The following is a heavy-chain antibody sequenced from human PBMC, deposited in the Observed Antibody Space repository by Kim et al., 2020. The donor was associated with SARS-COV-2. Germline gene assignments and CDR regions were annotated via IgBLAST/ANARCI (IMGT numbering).Heavy chain of an antibody. CDR3: VTLVVGTQALDL. CDR1: GFTFSDYY. J-gene: IGHJ5*02. V-gene: IGHV3-72*01. D-gene: IGHD3-22*01. Sequence: GGSLRLSCAASGFTFSDYYMDWVRQAPGKGLEWVGRSRNEVNKYTTEYAAAVKGRFTVSRDGSKNFLFLQMNNLLTEDTAVYYCVTLVVGTQALDLWGQG. CDR2: SRNEVNKYTT.